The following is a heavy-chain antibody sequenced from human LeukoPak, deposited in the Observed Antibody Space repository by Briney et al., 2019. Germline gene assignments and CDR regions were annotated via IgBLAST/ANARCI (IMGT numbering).Heavy chain of an antibody. D-gene: IGHD2-8*01. CDR3: ATWDIVLMVYAT. J-gene: IGHJ4*02. CDR2: IYYSGST. V-gene: IGHV4-31*03. CDR1: GGSISSGGYY. Sequence: SETPSLTCTVSGGSISSGGYYWSWIRQHPGKGLEWIGYIYYSGSTYYNPSLKSRVTISVDTSKNQFSLKLSSVTAADTAVYYCATWDIVLMVYATWGQGTLVTVSS.